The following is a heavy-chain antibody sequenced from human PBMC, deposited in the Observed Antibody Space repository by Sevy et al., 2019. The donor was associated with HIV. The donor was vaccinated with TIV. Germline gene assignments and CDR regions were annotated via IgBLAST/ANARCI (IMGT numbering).Heavy chain of an antibody. D-gene: IGHD7-27*01. CDR1: GGSMSSSSYY. V-gene: IGHV4-39*01. Sequence: SETLSLTCAVSGGSMSSSSYYWGWIRQPPGKGLEWIGSIYYSGSTYYNPSLKSRVTISVDTSKNQFSLKLSSVTAADTAVYYCARRRRYWGPTEGDFDYWGQGTLVTVSS. CDR2: IYYSGST. J-gene: IGHJ4*02. CDR3: ARRRRYWGPTEGDFDY.